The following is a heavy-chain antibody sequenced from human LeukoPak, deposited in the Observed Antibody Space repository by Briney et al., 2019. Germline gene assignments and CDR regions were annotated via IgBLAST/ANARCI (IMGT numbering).Heavy chain of an antibody. J-gene: IGHJ4*02. CDR1: GFTVGSNY. D-gene: IGHD6-19*01. CDR2: IYSGGST. CDR3: ARGLAVAGTGFDY. V-gene: IGHV3-66*01. Sequence: GGSLRLSCAASGFTVGSNYMSWVRQAPGKGLEWVSIIYSGGSTYYADSVKGSFTISRDNSKKTLYLQMNSLRAEDTAVYYCARGLAVAGTGFDYWGQGTLVTVS.